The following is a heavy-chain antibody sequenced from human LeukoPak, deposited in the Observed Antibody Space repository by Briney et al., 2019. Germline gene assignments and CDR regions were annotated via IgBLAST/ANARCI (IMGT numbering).Heavy chain of an antibody. CDR1: GGSISSNNYY. CDR2: IYYGGYT. D-gene: IGHD3-3*01. V-gene: IGHV4-39*01. J-gene: IGHJ4*02. CDR3: QSRFLEWLLDY. Sequence: SETLSLTCTVSGGSISSNNYYWGWIRQPPGKGLEWIGSIYYGGYTYYNPSLKSRVTISVDTSKNQFSLKLSSVTAADTAIYYCQSRFLEWLLDYWGQGTLVPVSS.